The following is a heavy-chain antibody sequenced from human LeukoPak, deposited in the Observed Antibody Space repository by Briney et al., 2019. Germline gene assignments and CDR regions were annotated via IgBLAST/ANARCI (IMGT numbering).Heavy chain of an antibody. J-gene: IGHJ4*02. CDR2: ISWNSGSI. D-gene: IGHD3-22*01. CDR3: ARDYDSSGYYLGGGY. Sequence: GGSLRLSCAASGFTFDDYAMHWVRQAPGKGLEWVSGISWNSGSIGYADSVKGRFTISRDNAKNSLYLQMNSLRAEDTAVYYCARDYDSSGYYLGGGYWGQGTLVTVSS. CDR1: GFTFDDYA. V-gene: IGHV3-9*01.